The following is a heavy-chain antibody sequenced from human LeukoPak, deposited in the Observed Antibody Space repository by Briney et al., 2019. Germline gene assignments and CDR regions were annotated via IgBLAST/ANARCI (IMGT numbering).Heavy chain of an antibody. J-gene: IGHJ4*02. CDR3: ARLYSSGWTSAIDY. V-gene: IGHV4-34*01. D-gene: IGHD6-19*01. Sequence: SETLSLTCAVYGGSFSGYYWSWIRQPPGKGLEWIGEINHSGSTNYNPSLKSRVTISVDTSKNQFSLKLSSVTAADTAVYYCARLYSSGWTSAIDYWGQGTLVTVSS. CDR1: GGSFSGYY. CDR2: INHSGST.